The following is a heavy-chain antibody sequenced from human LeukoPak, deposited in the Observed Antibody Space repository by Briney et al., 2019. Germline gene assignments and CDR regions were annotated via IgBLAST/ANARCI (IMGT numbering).Heavy chain of an antibody. V-gene: IGHV3-21*01. Sequence: GGSLRLSCAASGFTFSTYSMNWVRQAPGKGLEWVSSISSGSSYIYYADSVKGRFTISRDDAKNSLYLQMNILRAEDTAMYYCARYCSSSRCLYYYHMDVWGQGTAVTVSS. CDR3: ARYCSSSRCLYYYHMDV. J-gene: IGHJ6*03. CDR2: ISSGSSYI. D-gene: IGHD2-2*01. CDR1: GFTFSTYS.